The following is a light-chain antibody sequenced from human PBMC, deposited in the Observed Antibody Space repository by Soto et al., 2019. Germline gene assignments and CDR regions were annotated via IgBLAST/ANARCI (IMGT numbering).Light chain of an antibody. V-gene: IGKV3-11*01. Sequence: EIVLTQSPATLSLSPGDRATLSCRASQSVGSYLAWYQQKPGQAPRLLIYDAPNRATGIPPRFSGRASGTDFTLTISSLEPEDFASYDCQQRNNWPPTITFGQGTRLEIK. CDR2: DAP. CDR3: QQRNNWPPTIT. CDR1: QSVGSY. J-gene: IGKJ5*01.